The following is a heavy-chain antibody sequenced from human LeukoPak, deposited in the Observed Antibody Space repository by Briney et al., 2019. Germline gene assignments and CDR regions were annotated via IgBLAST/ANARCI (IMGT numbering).Heavy chain of an antibody. CDR1: GGSISSGSYY. V-gene: IGHV4-61*09. CDR2: IYTSGST. Sequence: NPSETLSLTCTVSGGSISSGSYYWSWIRQPAGKGLEWIGHIYTSGSTNYNPSLKSRVTISVDTSKNQFSLKLSSVSAADTAVYYCAFYGDYVCWGQGTLVTVSS. D-gene: IGHD4-17*01. J-gene: IGHJ4*02. CDR3: AFYGDYVC.